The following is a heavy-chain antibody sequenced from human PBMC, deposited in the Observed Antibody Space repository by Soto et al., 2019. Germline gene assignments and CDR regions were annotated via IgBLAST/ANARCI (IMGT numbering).Heavy chain of an antibody. V-gene: IGHV4-34*01. CDR3: ARGLYHRSTSFHDY. CDR1: GGSFSGYY. J-gene: IGHJ4*02. CDR2: INHSGST. Sequence: SETLSLTCAVYGGSFSGYYWSWIRQPPGKGLEWIGEINHSGSTNYNPSLKSRVTISVDTSKNQFSLKLSSVTAADTAVYYCARGLYHRSTSFHDYWGQGTLVTVSS. D-gene: IGHD2-2*01.